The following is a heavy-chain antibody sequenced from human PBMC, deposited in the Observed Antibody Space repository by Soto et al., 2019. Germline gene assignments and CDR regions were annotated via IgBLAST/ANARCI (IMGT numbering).Heavy chain of an antibody. CDR3: ARERITMVRGVIIKAPYPQDAFDI. J-gene: IGHJ3*02. CDR2: IYYSGST. D-gene: IGHD3-10*01. V-gene: IGHV4-31*03. CDR1: GCSISSGGYY. Sequence: SETLSLTCTFSGCSISSGGYYWSWIRQHPGKGLEWIGYIYYSGSTYYNPSLKSRVTISVDTSKNQFSLKLSSVTAADTAVYYCARERITMVRGVIIKAPYPQDAFDIWGQGTMVIVSS.